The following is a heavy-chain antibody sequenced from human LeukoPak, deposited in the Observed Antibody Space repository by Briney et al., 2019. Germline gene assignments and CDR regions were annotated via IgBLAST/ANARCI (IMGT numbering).Heavy chain of an antibody. CDR1: GFTFSSYG. J-gene: IGHJ4*02. V-gene: IGHV3-30*02. CDR2: IRYDGSNK. D-gene: IGHD1-26*01. Sequence: GGSLRLSCAASGFTFSSYGMHWVRQAPGKGLEWVAFIRYDGSNKYYADSVKGRFTISRDNSKNTLYLQMNSLRAEDTAVYYCARSLVGAAPPCGYWGQGTLVTVSS. CDR3: ARSLVGAAPPCGY.